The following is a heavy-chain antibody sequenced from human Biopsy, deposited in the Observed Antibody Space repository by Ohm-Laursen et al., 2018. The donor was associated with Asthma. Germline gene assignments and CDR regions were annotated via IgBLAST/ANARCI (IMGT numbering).Heavy chain of an antibody. J-gene: IGHJ5*02. D-gene: IGHD2-8*01. CDR3: ARDESFSMASGSWFDP. CDR1: GFTFSDYP. Sequence: SLRLSCTASGFTFSDYPMTWVRQAPGKGLEWVALMSYDGSIKDYADSVKGRFTISRDNSMNTLYLHMNSLRPEDTAVYYCARDESFSMASGSWFDPWGQGTLVTVSS. V-gene: IGHV3-30*03. CDR2: MSYDGSIK.